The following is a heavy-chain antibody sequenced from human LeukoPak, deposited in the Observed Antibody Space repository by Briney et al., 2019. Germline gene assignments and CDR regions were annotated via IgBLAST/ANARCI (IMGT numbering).Heavy chain of an antibody. J-gene: IGHJ6*03. CDR3: ARRILYSSSALYYYYYYMDV. CDR2: IYYSGST. D-gene: IGHD6-6*01. Sequence: SSETLSLTCTVSGGSISSSSYYWGWIRQPPGKGLEWIGSIYYSGSTYYNPSLKSRVTISVDTSKNQFSLKLSSVTAADTAVYYCARRILYSSSALYYYYYYMDVWGKGTTVTVSS. CDR1: GGSISSSSYY. V-gene: IGHV4-39*01.